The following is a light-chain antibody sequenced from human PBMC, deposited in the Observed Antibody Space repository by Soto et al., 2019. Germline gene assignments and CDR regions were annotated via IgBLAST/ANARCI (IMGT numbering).Light chain of an antibody. V-gene: IGLV2-14*01. CDR3: SSYTSTSTYV. CDR1: SSDVGGYNY. Sequence: QSALTQPASVSGSPGQSITISCTGTSSDVGGYNYVSWYQQYPGKAPKLMIYHVSNRPSGVSNRFSDSKSGNSASLTISGLQPEDEADYYCSSYTSTSTYVFGTGTKVTVL. CDR2: HVS. J-gene: IGLJ1*01.